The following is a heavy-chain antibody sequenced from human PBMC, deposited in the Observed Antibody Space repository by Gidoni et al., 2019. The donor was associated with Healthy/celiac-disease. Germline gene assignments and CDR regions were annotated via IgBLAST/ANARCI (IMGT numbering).Heavy chain of an antibody. CDR1: GYSFTSYG. V-gene: IGHV5-51*01. D-gene: IGHD6-19*01. J-gene: IGHJ5*02. CDR3: ARGRYSSGWYDVDGTVEHWFDP. Sequence: EVQLVQSGAEVKKPGESLKIPCTGSGYSFTSYGLGWVRQMPGKGLAWMGLIYPGDSDTRYSPSFQGQVTISADKSISTAYLQWSSLKASDTAMYYCARGRYSSGWYDVDGTVEHWFDPWGQGTLVTVSS. CDR2: IYPGDSDT.